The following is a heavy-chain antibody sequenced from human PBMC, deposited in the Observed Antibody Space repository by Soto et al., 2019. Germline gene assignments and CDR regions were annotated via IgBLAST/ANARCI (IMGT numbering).Heavy chain of an antibody. V-gene: IGHV1-58*01. CDR1: GFTFTSSA. CDR3: AADNGSGSSPFDY. D-gene: IGHD3-10*01. Sequence: SVKVSCKASGFTFTSSAVQWVRQARGQRLEWIGWIVVGSGNTNYAQKFQERVTITRDMSTSTAYMELSSLRSEDTAVYYCAADNGSGSSPFDYWGQGTLVTVSS. CDR2: IVVGSGNT. J-gene: IGHJ4*02.